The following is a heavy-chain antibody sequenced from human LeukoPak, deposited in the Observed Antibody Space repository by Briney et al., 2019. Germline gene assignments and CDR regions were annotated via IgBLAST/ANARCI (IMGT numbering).Heavy chain of an antibody. D-gene: IGHD1-1*01. CDR1: GFTFSSYN. Sequence: KAGGSLRLSCAASGFTFSSYNMNWVRQAPGKGLEWVSSISSSSSFIYYADSMKGRFTISRDNAKNSLYLQMNSLRAEDTAVYYCVTRTGTFYYFDYWGQGTLATVSS. V-gene: IGHV3-21*01. J-gene: IGHJ4*02. CDR2: ISSSSSFI. CDR3: VTRTGTFYYFDY.